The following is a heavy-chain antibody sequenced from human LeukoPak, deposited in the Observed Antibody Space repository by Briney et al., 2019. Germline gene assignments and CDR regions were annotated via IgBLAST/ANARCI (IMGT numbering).Heavy chain of an antibody. CDR1: GFTFSSYG. V-gene: IGHV3-30*18. CDR2: ISYDGSNK. Sequence: PGRSLRLSCAASGFTFSSYGMHWVRQAPGKGLEWVAVISYDGSNKYYAYSVKGRFTISRDNSKNTLYLQMNSLRAEDTAVYYCAKVTPTYGSGSFDYWGQGTLVTVSS. D-gene: IGHD3-10*01. J-gene: IGHJ4*02. CDR3: AKVTPTYGSGSFDY.